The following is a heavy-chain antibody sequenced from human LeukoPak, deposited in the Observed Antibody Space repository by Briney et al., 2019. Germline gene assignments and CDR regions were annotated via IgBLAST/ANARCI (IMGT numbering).Heavy chain of an antibody. CDR2: ISNNGRNK. CDR3: TRDLSGHYSIDY. V-gene: IGHV3-30*04. D-gene: IGHD3-22*01. CDR1: GFTFSSYA. J-gene: IGHJ4*02. Sequence: GGSLRLSCAASGFTFSSYAIHWVRQAPGKGLEWMAFISNNGRNKDYADSVKGRFTISRDNSKNTLYLQVNSLRPEDTAVYYCTRDLSGHYSIDYWGQGTLVTVSS.